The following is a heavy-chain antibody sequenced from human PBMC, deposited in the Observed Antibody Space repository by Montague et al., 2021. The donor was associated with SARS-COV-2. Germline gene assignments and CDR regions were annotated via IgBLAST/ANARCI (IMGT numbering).Heavy chain of an antibody. V-gene: IGHV4-31*03. J-gene: IGHJ6*02. CDR3: ARDIFQGTPDTTMGYYYYYGMDV. CDR1: GGSISSGGYY. CDR2: IYYSGST. Sequence: TLSLTCTVSGGSISSGGYYWSWIRQHPGKGLEWIGYIYYSGSTYYNPSLKSRVTVSVDTSKNQFSLKLSSVTAADTAAYYCARDIFQGTPDTTMGYYYYYGMDVWGQGTPVTVSS. D-gene: IGHD5-18*01.